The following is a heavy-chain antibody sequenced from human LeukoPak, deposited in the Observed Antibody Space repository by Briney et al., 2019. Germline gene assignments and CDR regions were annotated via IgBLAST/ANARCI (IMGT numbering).Heavy chain of an antibody. V-gene: IGHV5-51*01. CDR1: GYSFTSYW. J-gene: IGHJ3*02. CDR3: ARGRVVRGVDDAFDI. D-gene: IGHD3-10*01. CDR2: IYPGDSDT. Sequence: GESLKISCKGSGYSFTSYWIGWVRQMPGKGLEWMGIIYPGDSDTRYSPSFQGQVTISADKSISTAYLQWSSLKASDTAMYYCARGRVVRGVDDAFDIWGQGTMATVSS.